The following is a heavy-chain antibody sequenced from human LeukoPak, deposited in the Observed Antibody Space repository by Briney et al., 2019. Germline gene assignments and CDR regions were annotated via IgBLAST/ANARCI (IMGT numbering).Heavy chain of an antibody. D-gene: IGHD3-22*01. V-gene: IGHV1-46*01. CDR2: INPSGGST. CDR3: ARSSGLSYYYDSSGYFLLDY. Sequence: ASVKVSCKASGYTFTSYSMHWVRQAPGQGLEWMGIINPSGGSTSYAQQFQGRVTMTRDTSTSSFYMELSSLKSEDTAVYYCARSSGLSYYYDSSGYFLLDYWGQGTLVTVSS. J-gene: IGHJ4*02. CDR1: GYTFTSYS.